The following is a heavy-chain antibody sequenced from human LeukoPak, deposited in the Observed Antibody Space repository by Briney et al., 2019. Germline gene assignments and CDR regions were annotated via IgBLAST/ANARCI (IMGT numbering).Heavy chain of an antibody. V-gene: IGHV3-23*01. Sequence: GGSLRLSCAASGFTFSNFAMSWVRQAPGKGLEWVSGVSGSGGNIYYPDSVKGRFTISRDNSNNTLYLQMSSLRAEDTAVYYCARRDWYFDLWGRGTLVTVSS. CDR3: ARRDWYFDL. CDR2: VSGSGGNI. CDR1: GFTFSNFA. J-gene: IGHJ2*01.